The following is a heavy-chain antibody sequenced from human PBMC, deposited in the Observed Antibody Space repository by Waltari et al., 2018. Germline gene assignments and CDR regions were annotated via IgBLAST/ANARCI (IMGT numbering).Heavy chain of an antibody. J-gene: IGHJ2*01. D-gene: IGHD5-18*01. Sequence: QVQLQQWGAGLLKPSETLSLTCAVYGGSFSGYYWSWIRQPPGKGLEWIGEINHSGSTNYNPSRKSRVTISVDTSKNQFSLKLSSVTAADTAVYYCASSRSGYSYGNRYFDLWGRGTLVTVSS. CDR1: GGSFSGYY. CDR2: INHSGST. V-gene: IGHV4-34*01. CDR3: ASSRSGYSYGNRYFDL.